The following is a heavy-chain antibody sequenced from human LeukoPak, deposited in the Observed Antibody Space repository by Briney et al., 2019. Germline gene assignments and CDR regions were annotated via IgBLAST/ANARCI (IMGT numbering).Heavy chain of an antibody. CDR3: ARQRWSWYFYMDV. CDR2: IGGSGGGT. Sequence: GGSLRLSCAASGFTFSTYGMSWVRQAPGKGLEWVSAIGGSGGGTYYADSVKGRFTISRDNAKNSLYLQMNSLRAEDTAVYYCARQRWSWYFYMDVWGKGTTVTISS. V-gene: IGHV3-23*01. CDR1: GFTFSTYG. D-gene: IGHD2-15*01. J-gene: IGHJ6*03.